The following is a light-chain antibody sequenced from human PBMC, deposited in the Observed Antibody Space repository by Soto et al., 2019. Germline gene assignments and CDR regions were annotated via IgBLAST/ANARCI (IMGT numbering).Light chain of an antibody. CDR2: GAS. V-gene: IGKV3-15*01. Sequence: EIVTTQSPATLSVSPGERATLSCRASQSVSSNLAWYQQKPGQAPRLLIYGASTRATGIPARFSGSGSGTEFTLTISSLQSEDFAVYYCQQYNTWPQTFGQGTKVDIK. J-gene: IGKJ1*01. CDR3: QQYNTWPQT. CDR1: QSVSSN.